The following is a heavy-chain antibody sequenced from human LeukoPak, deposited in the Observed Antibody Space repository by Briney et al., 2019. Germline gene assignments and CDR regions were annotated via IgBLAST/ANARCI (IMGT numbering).Heavy chain of an antibody. CDR2: IYYSGST. V-gene: IGHV4-59*01. Sequence: SETMSLTSTVSGGSISSYYWSWNRQPPGKGLECIGYIYYSGSTNYNPSLKSRVTISVATSKNQFSLKLSSVTAADTAVYYCARRTYFYDSSGYYFDYWGQGTLVTVSS. CDR3: ARRTYFYDSSGYYFDY. CDR1: GGSISSYY. D-gene: IGHD3-22*01. J-gene: IGHJ4*02.